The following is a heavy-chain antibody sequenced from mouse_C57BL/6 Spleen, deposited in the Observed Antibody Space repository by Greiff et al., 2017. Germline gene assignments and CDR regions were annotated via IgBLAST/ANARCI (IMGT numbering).Heavy chain of an antibody. D-gene: IGHD2-4*01. J-gene: IGHJ2*01. CDR2: INYDGSST. V-gene: IGHV5-16*01. Sequence: EVKLVESEGGLVQPGSSMKLSCTASGFTFSDYYMAWVRQVPEKGLEWVANINYDGSSTYYLDSLKSRFIISRDNAKNILYLQMSSLKSEDTATYYCARSFYYDYEGYFDYWGQGTTLTVSS. CDR1: GFTFSDYY. CDR3: ARSFYYDYEGYFDY.